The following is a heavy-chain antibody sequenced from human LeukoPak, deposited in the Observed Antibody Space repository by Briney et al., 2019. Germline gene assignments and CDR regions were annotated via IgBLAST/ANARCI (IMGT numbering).Heavy chain of an antibody. V-gene: IGHV4-34*01. Sequence: SETLSLTCAVYGGSFSGYYWSWLRQPPGKGLEWIGEINHSGSTNYNPSLKSRVTISVDTSKNQFSLKLSSVTAADTAVYYCARAAGIDAFDIWGQGTMVTVSS. CDR3: ARAAGIDAFDI. CDR2: INHSGST. J-gene: IGHJ3*02. CDR1: GGSFSGYY. D-gene: IGHD1-14*01.